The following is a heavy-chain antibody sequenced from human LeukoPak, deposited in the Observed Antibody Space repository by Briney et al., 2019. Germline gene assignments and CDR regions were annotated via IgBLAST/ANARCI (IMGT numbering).Heavy chain of an antibody. V-gene: IGHV4-39*01. CDR2: IYYSGST. Sequence: SETLSLTCTVSGGSISSSSYYWGWIRQPPGKGLEWIGSIYYSGSTYYNPSLKSRVTISVDTSKNQFFLKLSSVTAADTAVYYCATPYGGNSALFVSWGQGTLVTVSS. CDR3: ATPYGGNSALFVS. CDR1: GGSISSSSYY. J-gene: IGHJ4*02. D-gene: IGHD4-23*01.